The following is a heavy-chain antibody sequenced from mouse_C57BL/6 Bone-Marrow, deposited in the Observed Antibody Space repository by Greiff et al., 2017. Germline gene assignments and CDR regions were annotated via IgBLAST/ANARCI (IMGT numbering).Heavy chain of an antibody. CDR2: ISSGSSTI. J-gene: IGHJ3*01. CDR3: ARGPWAY. Sequence: EVKVEESGGGLVKPGGSLKLSCAASVFTFSDYGMHWVRQAPEKGLEWVAYISSGSSTIYYADTVKGRFTISRDNAKNTLFLQMTSLRSEDTAMYYCARGPWAYWGQGTLVTVSA. V-gene: IGHV5-17*01. CDR1: VFTFSDYG.